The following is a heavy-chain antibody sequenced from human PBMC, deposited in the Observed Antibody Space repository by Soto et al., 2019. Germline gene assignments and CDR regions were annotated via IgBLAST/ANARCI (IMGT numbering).Heavy chain of an antibody. Sequence: GGSLRLSCAASGFTFSSYGMHWVRQAPGKGLEWVAVIWYDGSNKYYADSVKGRFTISRDNSKNTLYLQMNSLRAEDTAVYYCARGRWFGELLVDFDYWGQGTLVTVSS. J-gene: IGHJ4*02. V-gene: IGHV3-33*01. CDR3: ARGRWFGELLVDFDY. CDR1: GFTFSSYG. D-gene: IGHD3-10*01. CDR2: IWYDGSNK.